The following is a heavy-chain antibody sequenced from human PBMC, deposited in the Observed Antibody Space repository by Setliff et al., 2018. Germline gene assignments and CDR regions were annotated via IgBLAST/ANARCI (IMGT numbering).Heavy chain of an antibody. CDR2: MHYSGST. Sequence: PSETLSLTCTVSGGSITVNYWSWVRQSPEKGLEWIGFMHYSGSTNYNPSLESRVSISVDTSKNQFSLNLSSVTAADTAVYYCVRDQGRRGWFDAWGQGTLVTAPQ. J-gene: IGHJ5*02. CDR1: GGSITVNY. V-gene: IGHV4-59*01. CDR3: VRDQGRRGWFDA.